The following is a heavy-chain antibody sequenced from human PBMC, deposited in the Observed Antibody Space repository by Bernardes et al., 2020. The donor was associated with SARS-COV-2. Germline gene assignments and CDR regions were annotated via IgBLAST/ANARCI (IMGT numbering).Heavy chain of an antibody. J-gene: IGHJ3*02. V-gene: IGHV1-2*04. CDR3: ARDSNGFDI. Sequence: ASVKVSCKASGYTFTSYGISWVRQAPGQGLEGMGWINPNSGGTNYAQKFQGWVTMTRDTSISTAYMELRRLRSDDTAVYYCARDSNGFDIWGQGTMVTVSS. CDR2: INPNSGGT. D-gene: IGHD1-1*01. CDR1: GYTFTSYG.